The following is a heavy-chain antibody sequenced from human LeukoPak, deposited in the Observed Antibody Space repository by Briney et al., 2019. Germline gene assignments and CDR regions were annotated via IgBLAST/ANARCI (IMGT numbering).Heavy chain of an antibody. CDR2: IIPIFGTA. J-gene: IGHJ4*02. CDR3: ASIMGSGGNGGARY. CDR1: GGTFSSYA. D-gene: IGHD4-23*01. Sequence: SVKVSCKASGGTFSSYAISWVRQAPGQGLEWMGGIIPIFGTANYAQKFQGRVTITTDESTSTAYMELSSLRSEDTAVYYCASIMGSGGNGGARYWGQGTLVTVSS. V-gene: IGHV1-69*05.